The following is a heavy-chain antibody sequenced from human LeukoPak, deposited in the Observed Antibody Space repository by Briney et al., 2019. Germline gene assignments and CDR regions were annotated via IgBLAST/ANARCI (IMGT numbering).Heavy chain of an antibody. Sequence: GGSLRLSCAASGFTFSTYIMNWVRQAPGKGLEWVSSISSGNNNIYYADSVKGRFTISRDNAKNSLYLQMNSLRAEDTAVYYCAREGSGYYFPNYYFDHWGQGTLVTVSS. CDR3: AREGSGYYFPNYYFDH. D-gene: IGHD3-22*01. J-gene: IGHJ4*02. CDR1: GFTFSTYI. V-gene: IGHV3-21*01. CDR2: ISSGNNNI.